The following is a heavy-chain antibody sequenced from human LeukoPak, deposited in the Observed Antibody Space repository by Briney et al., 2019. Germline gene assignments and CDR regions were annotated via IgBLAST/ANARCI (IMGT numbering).Heavy chain of an antibody. Sequence: SETLSLTCAVYGGSFSGYYWSWIRQPSGKGLEWIGEINHSGSTNYNPSLKSRVTISVDTSKNQFSLKLSSVTAADTAVYYCKRFGELDAFDIWGQGTMVTVSS. V-gene: IGHV4-34*01. D-gene: IGHD3-10*01. CDR1: GGSFSGYY. CDR3: KRFGELDAFDI. CDR2: INHSGST. J-gene: IGHJ3*02.